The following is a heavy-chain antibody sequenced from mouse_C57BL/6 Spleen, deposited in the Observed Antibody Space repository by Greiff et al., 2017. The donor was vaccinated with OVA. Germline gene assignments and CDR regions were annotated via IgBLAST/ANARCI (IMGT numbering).Heavy chain of an antibody. D-gene: IGHD2-4*01. V-gene: IGHV5-9-1*02. CDR2: ISSGGDYI. CDR1: GFTFSSYA. Sequence: EVQVVESGEGLVKPGGSLKLSCAASGFTFSSYAMSWVRQTPEKRLEWVAYISSGGDYIYYADTVKGRFTISRDNARNTLYLQMSSLKSEDTAMYYCTRGDYEVAWFAYWGQGTLVTVSA. CDR3: TRGDYEVAWFAY. J-gene: IGHJ3*01.